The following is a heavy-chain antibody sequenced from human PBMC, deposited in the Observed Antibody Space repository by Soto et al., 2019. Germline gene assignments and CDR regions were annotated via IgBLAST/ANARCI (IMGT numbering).Heavy chain of an antibody. D-gene: IGHD2-2*02. CDR3: ARAQGVVVVPAAIRVWFDP. J-gene: IGHJ5*02. Sequence: QLQLQESGSGLVKPSQTLSLTCAVSGGSISSGGYSWSWIRQPPGKGLEWIGYIYHSGSTYYNPSLKSRVNISVDRSKNQFSLKLSSVTAVDTAVYYCARAQGVVVVPAAIRVWFDPWGQGTLVTVSS. V-gene: IGHV4-30-2*01. CDR2: IYHSGST. CDR1: GGSISSGGYS.